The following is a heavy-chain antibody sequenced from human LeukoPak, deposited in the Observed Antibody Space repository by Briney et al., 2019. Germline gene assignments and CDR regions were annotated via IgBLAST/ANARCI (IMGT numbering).Heavy chain of an antibody. V-gene: IGHV4-34*01. D-gene: IGHD3-9*01. CDR2: FNHSGST. CDR3: ATATIFSPTRGMDV. CDR1: VGSFSGYY. J-gene: IGHJ6*04. Sequence: PSETLSLTCAVYVGSFSGYYWSWIRQSPGKGLEWIVEFNHSGSTNYNRSLKSRVTISVNTSKNQFSLKLSTMTAADTAVYYCATATIFSPTRGMDVWGKGTTVTVSS.